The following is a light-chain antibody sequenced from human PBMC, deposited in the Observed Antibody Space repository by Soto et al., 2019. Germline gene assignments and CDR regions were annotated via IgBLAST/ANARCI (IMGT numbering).Light chain of an antibody. CDR1: QGISSS. V-gene: IGKV1-9*01. CDR3: QQHNSYPLT. Sequence: DIQLTQSPSFLSSSVGDRVTITCRASQGISSSLAWYQQKPGKAPKLLISSASTLQSGVPSRFSGSGSGTEFTLTISSQQPEDFATYYCQQHNSYPLTFGGGTKVEIK. CDR2: SAS. J-gene: IGKJ4*01.